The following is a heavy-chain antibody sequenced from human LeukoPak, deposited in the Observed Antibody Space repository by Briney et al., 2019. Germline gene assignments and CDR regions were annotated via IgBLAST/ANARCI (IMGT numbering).Heavy chain of an antibody. D-gene: IGHD2-15*01. J-gene: IGHJ6*02. V-gene: IGHV4-4*07. CDR2: IYTSGST. CDR1: GGPISSYY. CDR3: ARSPYCSGGSCHYYYGMDV. Sequence: SETLSLTCTVSGGPISSYYWSWIRQPAGKGLEWIGRIYTSGSTNYNPSLKSRVTMSVDTSKNQFSLKLSSVTAADTAVYYCARSPYCSGGSCHYYYGMDVWGQGTTVTVSS.